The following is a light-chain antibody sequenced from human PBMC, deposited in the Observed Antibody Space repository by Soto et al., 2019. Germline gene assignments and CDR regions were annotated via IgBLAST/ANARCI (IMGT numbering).Light chain of an antibody. CDR3: GTWDSSLSAV. Sequence: SVLTQPPSVSAAPGQKVTLSCSGSSSNIGNNYVSWYQQLPGTAPKLLIYDNNKRPSGIPDRFSGSKSGTSATLGITGLQTGDEADYYCGTWDSSLSAVFGGGTKLTVL. J-gene: IGLJ2*01. V-gene: IGLV1-51*01. CDR2: DNN. CDR1: SSNIGNNY.